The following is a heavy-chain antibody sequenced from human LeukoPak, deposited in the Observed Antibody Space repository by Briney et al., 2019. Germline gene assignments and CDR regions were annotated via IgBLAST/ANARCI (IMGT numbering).Heavy chain of an antibody. V-gene: IGHV3-30*02. D-gene: IGHD6-6*01. J-gene: IGHJ6*02. Sequence: PGGSLRLSCAASGFSFSNYPMGWVRQAPGKGLEWVAMIPYDGSPKYYADSVKGRFTISRDNSKNTLYLQMSSLRNEDTAVYYCAKYSSSSNTYYGMDIWGQGTTVTVSS. CDR1: GFSFSNYP. CDR3: AKYSSSSNTYYGMDI. CDR2: IPYDGSPK.